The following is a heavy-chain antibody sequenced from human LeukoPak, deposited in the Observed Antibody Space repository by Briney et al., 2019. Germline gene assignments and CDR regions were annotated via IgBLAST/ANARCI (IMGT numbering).Heavy chain of an antibody. CDR1: GGSISSSSYY. CDR3: AREGLLWFGELI. J-gene: IGHJ4*02. Sequence: SKTLSLTCTVSGGSISSSSYYWGWIRQPPGKGLEWIGSIYHSGSTYYNPSLKSRVTISVDTSKNQFSLKLNSVTAADTAVYYCAREGLLWFGELIWGQGTLVTVSS. V-gene: IGHV4-39*07. D-gene: IGHD3-10*01. CDR2: IYHSGST.